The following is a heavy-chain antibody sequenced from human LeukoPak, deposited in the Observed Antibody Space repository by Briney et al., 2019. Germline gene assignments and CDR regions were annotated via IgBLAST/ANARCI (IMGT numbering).Heavy chain of an antibody. CDR1: GDSISSTSYY. V-gene: IGHV4-39*01. D-gene: IGHD5-18*01. CDR3: AMDTSVVERFDY. J-gene: IGHJ4*02. Sequence: SETLSLTCSVSGDSISSTSYYWGWIRLSPGKGLEWIATVHYGENTYYNPPLKSRITISVDTSKNQFSLRLNSVTAADAAVYYCAMDTSVVERFDYWGRGRLVIVSS. CDR2: VHYGENT.